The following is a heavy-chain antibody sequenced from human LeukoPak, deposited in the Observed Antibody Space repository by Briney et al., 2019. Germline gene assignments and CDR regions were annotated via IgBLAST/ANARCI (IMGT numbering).Heavy chain of an antibody. CDR3: ARAPYYGSNSRGWFDP. V-gene: IGHV4-4*09. CDR1: GGSISSYY. J-gene: IGHJ5*02. Sequence: SETLSLTCTVSGGSISSYYWNWIRQPPGKGLEWIGYISTSGSTTYNPSLMSRVTILVDTSKNQFSLKLSSVTAADTALYYCARAPYYGSNSRGWFDPWGQGALVTVSS. CDR2: ISTSGST. D-gene: IGHD4-23*01.